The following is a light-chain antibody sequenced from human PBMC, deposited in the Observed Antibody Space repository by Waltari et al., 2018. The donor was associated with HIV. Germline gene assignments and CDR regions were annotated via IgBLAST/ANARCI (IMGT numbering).Light chain of an antibody. V-gene: IGKV3-20*01. J-gene: IGKJ2*03. Sequence: EIVLTQSPGTLSLSPGDRATLSCRASQSVSNKFLAWYQHKRGQAPRLLVYGASSRARGIPGRFSGSGSGTDFTLTISSLEPEDFAMYFCQQYGSSTYSFGQGTKLESK. CDR1: QSVSNKF. CDR3: QQYGSSTYS. CDR2: GAS.